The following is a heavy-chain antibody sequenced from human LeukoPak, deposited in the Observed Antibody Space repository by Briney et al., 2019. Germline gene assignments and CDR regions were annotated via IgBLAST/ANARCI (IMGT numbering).Heavy chain of an antibody. CDR2: INPNADIT. Sequence: ASVKVSCKASGYTFTSYDFNWLRQAPGQGLEWIGRINPNADITTYAQKFQGRVTVTRDTSINTAYMELSSLRSGDTAVYYCVRSHLDGYDSGGYLYYFDYWGQGTLVTVSS. CDR1: GYTFTSYD. D-gene: IGHD3-22*01. V-gene: IGHV1-2*06. CDR3: VRSHLDGYDSGGYLYYFDY. J-gene: IGHJ4*02.